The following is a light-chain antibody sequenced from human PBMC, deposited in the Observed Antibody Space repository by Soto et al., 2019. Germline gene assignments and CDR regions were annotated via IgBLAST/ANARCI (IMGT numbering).Light chain of an antibody. CDR1: QSVSSN. CDR2: GAS. Sequence: EIGVTQSPATLSVSPGERATLSCRASQSVSSNLAWYQQKSGQAPRLLIYGASTRATGIPARFSGSGSGTEFTLTISSLQSEDCAVYYCQQYNNWPPWTFGQRTKVDIK. CDR3: QQYNNWPPWT. J-gene: IGKJ1*01. V-gene: IGKV3-15*01.